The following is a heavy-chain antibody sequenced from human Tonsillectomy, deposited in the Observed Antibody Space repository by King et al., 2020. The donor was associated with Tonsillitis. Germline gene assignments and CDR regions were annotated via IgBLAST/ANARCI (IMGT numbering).Heavy chain of an antibody. Sequence: VQLVESGGGVVQPGRSLRLSCAASGFTFSSYAMHWVRQAPGKGLEWVADISYDGSNKYYADSVKGRFTISRDNSKNTLYLQMNSLRAEDTAVYYCARDGAWGYGYFQDYWGQGTLVTVSS. CDR2: ISYDGSNK. J-gene: IGHJ4*02. D-gene: IGHD3-22*01. V-gene: IGHV3-30*04. CDR1: GFTFSSYA. CDR3: ARDGAWGYGYFQDY.